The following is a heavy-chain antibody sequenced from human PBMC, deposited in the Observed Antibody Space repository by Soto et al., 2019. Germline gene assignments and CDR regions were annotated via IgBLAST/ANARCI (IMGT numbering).Heavy chain of an antibody. Sequence: QVQLVESGGGVVQPGRSLRVSCAASGFTFSDYGIYWVRQAPGKGLEWGALISYDGNNREYGDSVKGRFTISRDNSKNTLYLQMNSLRVEDTAVYYCTFGDNSFDYWGQGTLVTVSS. D-gene: IGHD1-20*01. CDR2: ISYDGNNR. CDR1: GFTFSDYG. V-gene: IGHV3-30*03. CDR3: TFGDNSFDY. J-gene: IGHJ4*02.